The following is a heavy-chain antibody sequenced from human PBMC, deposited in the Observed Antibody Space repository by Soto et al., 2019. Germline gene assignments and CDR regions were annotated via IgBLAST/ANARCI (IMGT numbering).Heavy chain of an antibody. Sequence: SETLSLTCTVSGGSISGSNYYWDWIRQPPGKGLEWIGNIYNGGSTYNNPSLKSRVTISVDTSKNQFSLKLSSVSAADTAVYYCARGPSGDKVDYWGQGTLVTVSS. V-gene: IGHV4-39*07. CDR3: ARGPSGDKVDY. D-gene: IGHD7-27*01. J-gene: IGHJ4*02. CDR1: GGSISGSNYY. CDR2: IYNGGST.